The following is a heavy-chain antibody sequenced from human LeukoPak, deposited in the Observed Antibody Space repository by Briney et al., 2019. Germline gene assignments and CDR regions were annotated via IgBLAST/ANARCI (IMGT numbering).Heavy chain of an antibody. V-gene: IGHV3-43D*03. Sequence: PGGSLRLSCAASGFTFDDYAMHWVRHAPGKGLEWVSLISWDGGSTYYADSVKGRFTISRDNSKNSLYLQMNSLRAEDTALYYCARSGYYPEYFDYWGQGTLVTVSS. J-gene: IGHJ4*02. CDR2: ISWDGGST. CDR1: GFTFDDYA. D-gene: IGHD3-22*01. CDR3: ARSGYYPEYFDY.